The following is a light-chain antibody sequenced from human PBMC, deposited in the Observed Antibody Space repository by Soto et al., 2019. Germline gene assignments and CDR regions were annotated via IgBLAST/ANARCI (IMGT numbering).Light chain of an antibody. V-gene: IGKV1-12*01. CDR1: HGISSW. J-gene: IGKJ4*01. CDR2: KAS. CDR3: QQVNNYPLT. Sequence: DIQMTQSPSSVSATVGDRVTITCRASHGISSWLAWYQQKPGKAPKLLIYKASILESGVPSRFSGSESGTDFTLTISSLQPEDFGTYYCQQVNNYPLTFGGGTKVDIK.